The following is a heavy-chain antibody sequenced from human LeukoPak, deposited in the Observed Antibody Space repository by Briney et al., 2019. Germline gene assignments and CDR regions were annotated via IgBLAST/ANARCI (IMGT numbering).Heavy chain of an antibody. Sequence: SETLSLTCAVYGGSFSGYYWSWIRQPPGKGLEWIGEINHSGSTNYNPSLKSRVTISVDTSKNQFSLKLSSVTAADTAVYYCARATASLGELELDYWGQGTLVTVSS. CDR1: GGSFSGYY. CDR3: ARATASLGELELDY. J-gene: IGHJ4*02. CDR2: INHSGST. V-gene: IGHV4-34*01. D-gene: IGHD3-16*01.